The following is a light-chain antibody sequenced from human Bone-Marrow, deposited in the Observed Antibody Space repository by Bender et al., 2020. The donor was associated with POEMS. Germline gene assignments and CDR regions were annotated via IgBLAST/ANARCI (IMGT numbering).Light chain of an antibody. CDR2: DVS. V-gene: IGLV2-11*01. CDR1: SSDVGGYHY. J-gene: IGLJ1*01. CDR3: AAWDDSLNAYV. Sequence: QSALTQPRSVSGSPGQSVTISCTGTSSDVGGYHYVSWYQQHSGKAPKLIIYDVSKRPSGVPGRFSGSKSGTSASLAISGLQSEDEADYYCAAWDDSLNAYVFGGGTKVTVL.